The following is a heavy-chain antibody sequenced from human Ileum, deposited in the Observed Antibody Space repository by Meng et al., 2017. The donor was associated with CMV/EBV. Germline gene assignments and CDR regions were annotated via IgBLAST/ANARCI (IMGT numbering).Heavy chain of an antibody. CDR1: GGSISSYY. J-gene: IGHJ4*02. Sequence: LTGSDPGRVKPSETLSLTCSFSGGSISSYYWSWIRQAPGKGLEWIGYVYSTGSTNYSPSLRSRVTISVDTSRNQFSLRLSSVTAADTAVYYCARTGRFGSYYFDYWGQGTLVTVSS. CDR2: VYSTGST. CDR3: ARTGRFGSYYFDY. V-gene: IGHV4-59*01. D-gene: IGHD3-10*01.